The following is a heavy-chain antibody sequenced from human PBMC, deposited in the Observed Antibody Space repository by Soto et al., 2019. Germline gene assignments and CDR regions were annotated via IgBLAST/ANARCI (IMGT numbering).Heavy chain of an antibody. D-gene: IGHD5-12*01. CDR1: GFTFSSYS. J-gene: IGHJ3*02. CDR3: ARGTRYDIVATIWAFDI. Sequence: EVQLVESGGGLVKPGGSLRLSCAASGFTFSSYSMNWVRQAPGKGLEWVSSISSSSSYIYYADSVKGRFTISRDNAKNSLYLQMNSLRAEDTAVYYCARGTRYDIVATIWAFDIWGQGTMVTVSS. V-gene: IGHV3-21*01. CDR2: ISSSSSYI.